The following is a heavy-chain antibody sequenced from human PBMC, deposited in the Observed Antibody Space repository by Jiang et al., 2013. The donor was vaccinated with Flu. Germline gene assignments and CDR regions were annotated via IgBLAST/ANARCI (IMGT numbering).Heavy chain of an antibody. CDR3: ARAGYCSGGSCSTSGHYYYYGMDV. V-gene: IGHV1-18*01. J-gene: IGHJ6*04. CDR2: ISAYNGNT. Sequence: SGAEVKKPGASVKVSCKASGYTFTSYGISWVRQAPGQGLEWMGWISAYNGNTNYAQKLQGRVTMTTDTSTSTAYMELRSLRSDDTAVYYCARAGYCSGGSCSTSGHYYYYGMDVWGKGTTVTVSS. CDR1: GYTFTSYG. D-gene: IGHD2-15*01.